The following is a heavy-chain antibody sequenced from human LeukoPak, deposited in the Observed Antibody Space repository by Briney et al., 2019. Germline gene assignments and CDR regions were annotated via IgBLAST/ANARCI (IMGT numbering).Heavy chain of an antibody. Sequence: SETLSLTRTVSGGSISSYYWSWIRQPPGKGLEWIGYIYYSGSTNYNPSPKSRVTISVDTSKNQFSLKLSSVTAADTAVYYCARGEPAFSSGWYTYYFDYWGQGTLVTVSS. CDR3: ARGEPAFSSGWYTYYFDY. J-gene: IGHJ4*02. V-gene: IGHV4-59*01. CDR2: IYYSGST. D-gene: IGHD6-19*01. CDR1: GGSISSYY.